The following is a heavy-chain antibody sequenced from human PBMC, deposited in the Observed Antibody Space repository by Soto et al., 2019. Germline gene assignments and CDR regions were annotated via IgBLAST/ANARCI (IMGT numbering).Heavy chain of an antibody. J-gene: IGHJ3*02. CDR2: IIPILGIA. CDR3: AIFARPDALDI. Sequence: QVQLLQSGAEVKKPGSSVKVSCKASGGTFSSYTISWVRQAPGQGLEWMGRIIPILGIANYGQKFQGRVTITADKSTITAYMELRILRSEDTAVYYCAIFARPDALDIWGQGTMVNVSS. CDR1: GGTFSSYT. V-gene: IGHV1-69*02.